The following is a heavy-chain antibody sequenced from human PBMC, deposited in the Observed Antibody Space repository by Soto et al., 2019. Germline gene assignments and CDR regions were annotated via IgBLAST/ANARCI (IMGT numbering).Heavy chain of an antibody. Sequence: LRLSCAASGFTFSSYAMTWVRQAPGKGLEWVSALGGSGDYTYYAESVKGRFTISRDNSKNTLYLQMNSLRAEDTAVYYCAKVSISMIVVVDFYGMDVWGQGNTVTVSS. J-gene: IGHJ6*02. V-gene: IGHV3-23*01. D-gene: IGHD3-22*01. CDR3: AKVSISMIVVVDFYGMDV. CDR1: GFTFSSYA. CDR2: LGGSGDYT.